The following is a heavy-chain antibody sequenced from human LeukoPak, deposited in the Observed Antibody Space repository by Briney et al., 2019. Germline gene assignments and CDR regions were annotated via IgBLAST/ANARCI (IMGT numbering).Heavy chain of an antibody. V-gene: IGHV4-34*01. Sequence: SETLSLTCAVYGGSFSDYYWSWIRQPPGKGLEWIGEINHSGSTNYNPSLKSRVTISVDTSKNQFSLKLSSVTAADTAVYYCARGYLYSSGWFTTQPFDYWGQGTLVTVSS. CDR2: INHSGST. CDR1: GGSFSDYY. D-gene: IGHD6-19*01. CDR3: ARGYLYSSGWFTTQPFDY. J-gene: IGHJ4*02.